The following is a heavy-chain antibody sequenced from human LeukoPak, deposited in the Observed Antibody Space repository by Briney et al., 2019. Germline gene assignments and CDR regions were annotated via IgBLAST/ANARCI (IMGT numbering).Heavy chain of an antibody. CDR2: TYHSGST. CDR3: AREGVGGTGMLNWFDP. D-gene: IGHD1-26*01. CDR1: GGSISSSNW. J-gene: IGHJ5*02. V-gene: IGHV4-4*02. Sequence: SGTLSLTCAVSGGSISSSNWWSWVRQPPGKGLEWIGETYHSGSTNYNPSLKSRVTISVDKSKNQFSLKLSSVTAADTAVYYCAREGVGGTGMLNWFDPWGQGTLVTVSS.